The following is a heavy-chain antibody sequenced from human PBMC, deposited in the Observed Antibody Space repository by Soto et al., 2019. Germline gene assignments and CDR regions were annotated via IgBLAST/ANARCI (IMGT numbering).Heavy chain of an antibody. V-gene: IGHV4-39*01. J-gene: IGHJ4*02. CDR1: GGSISTSTYY. CDR2: ISYSGST. Sequence: KTSETLSLTCTVSGGSISTSTYYWGWVRQPPGKGLEWIGTISYSGSTYYNPSLKSRVTISVDASKNQFSLKLTSVTAADTAVYFCARHPGYYDILTGYTTYYFDSWDQGILVTVSS. CDR3: ARHPGYYDILTGYTTYYFDS. D-gene: IGHD3-9*01.